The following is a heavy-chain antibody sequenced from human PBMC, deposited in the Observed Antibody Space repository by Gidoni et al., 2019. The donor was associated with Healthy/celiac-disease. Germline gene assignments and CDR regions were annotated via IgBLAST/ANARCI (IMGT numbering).Heavy chain of an antibody. CDR3: AKVAGGDYYDSSGYYLSSAFDI. Sequence: EVQLLESGGGWVQPGGSLRLSCAASGCTVSSYAMSWVRQAPGKGLEWVSAISGSGGSTYYADSVKGRFTISRDNSKNTLYLQMNSLRAEDTAVYYCAKVAGGDYYDSSGYYLSSAFDIWGQGTMVTVSS. V-gene: IGHV3-23*01. J-gene: IGHJ3*02. D-gene: IGHD3-22*01. CDR2: ISGSGGST. CDR1: GCTVSSYA.